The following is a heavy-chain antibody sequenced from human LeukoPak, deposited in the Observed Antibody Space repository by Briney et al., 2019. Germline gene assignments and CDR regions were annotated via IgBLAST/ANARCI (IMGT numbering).Heavy chain of an antibody. Sequence: GGSLRLSCAASGFTFSSYGMYWVRQAPDKGLEWVAFIRYDGSNKYYADSVKGRFTISRDNSKNTLYLQMNSLRAEDTAVYYCAKDYDFWSGYAKHYFDYWGQGTLVTVSS. J-gene: IGHJ4*02. CDR2: IRYDGSNK. V-gene: IGHV3-30*02. CDR1: GFTFSSYG. D-gene: IGHD3-3*01. CDR3: AKDYDFWSGYAKHYFDY.